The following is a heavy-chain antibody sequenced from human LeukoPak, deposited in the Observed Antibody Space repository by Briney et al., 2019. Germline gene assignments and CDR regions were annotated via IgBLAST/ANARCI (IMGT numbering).Heavy chain of an antibody. J-gene: IGHJ4*02. V-gene: IGHV7-4-1*02. Sequence: GASVKVSCKASGYTFTNYAMNWVRQAPGQRLEWMGWMNTNTGNPTYAQGFTGRFVFSLDTSVSTAYLQISSLKTEDTAVYYCAVLSYDSSGYYYPFDYWGQGTLVTVSS. CDR2: MNTNTGNP. CDR3: AVLSYDSSGYYYPFDY. CDR1: GYTFTNYA. D-gene: IGHD3-22*01.